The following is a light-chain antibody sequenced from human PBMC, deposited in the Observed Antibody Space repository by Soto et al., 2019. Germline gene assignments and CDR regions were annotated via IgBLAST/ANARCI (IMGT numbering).Light chain of an antibody. CDR1: SSDIGAYNY. CDR3: NSYTTLSNRV. CDR2: EVT. V-gene: IGLV2-14*01. J-gene: IGLJ1*01. Sequence: QSVLTQPRSVSGSPGQSITISCTGTSSDIGAYNYVSWYQQHPGKAPKLLIYEVTNRPSGVSDRFSGSKSGNTASLTISGLQAEDEANYYCNSYTTLSNRVFGTGTKVTVL.